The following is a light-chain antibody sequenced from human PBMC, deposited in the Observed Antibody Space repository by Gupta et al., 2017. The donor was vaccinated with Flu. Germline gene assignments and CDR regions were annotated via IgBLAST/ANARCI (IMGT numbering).Light chain of an antibody. Sequence: DIVMSQSPDSLAVSLGERATINCKPSRSVLNSSNNKNCLSWYQHKAGQPPKLLIHWASTRESGVPDRFSGSGSGTDFTLTISSLQAEDVAVYYCQQHYTSPQITFGQGTRLEIK. CDR1: RSVLNSSNNKNC. J-gene: IGKJ5*01. V-gene: IGKV4-1*01. CDR2: WAS. CDR3: QQHYTSPQIT.